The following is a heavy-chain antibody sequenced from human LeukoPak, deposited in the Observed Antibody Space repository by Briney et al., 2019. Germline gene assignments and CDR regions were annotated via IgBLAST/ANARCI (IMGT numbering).Heavy chain of an antibody. CDR2: INTNTGNP. D-gene: IGHD3-22*01. CDR3: ARELLITRTWFDP. V-gene: IGHV7-4-1*02. Sequence: ASVKVSCKASGYTFTTYAMNWVRQAPGQGLEWMGWINTNTGNPAYAQGFTGRFVFSLDTSVSTAYLQISSLKAEDTAVYYCARELLITRTWFDPWGQGTLVTVSS. CDR1: GYTFTTYA. J-gene: IGHJ5*02.